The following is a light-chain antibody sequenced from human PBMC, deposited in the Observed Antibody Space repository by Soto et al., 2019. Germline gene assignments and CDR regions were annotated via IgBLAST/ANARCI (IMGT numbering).Light chain of an antibody. V-gene: IGKV3-15*01. CDR3: QQYKNGWS. CDR1: QSVSSN. CDR2: GAS. Sequence: EIVMTQSPATLSVSPGERATPSCRASQSVSSNLAWYQQKPGQAPRLLIYGASTRAAGIPARFSGSGSGIEFILTISSLQSEDFAVYYCQQYKNGWSFGQGTKVDIK. J-gene: IGKJ1*01.